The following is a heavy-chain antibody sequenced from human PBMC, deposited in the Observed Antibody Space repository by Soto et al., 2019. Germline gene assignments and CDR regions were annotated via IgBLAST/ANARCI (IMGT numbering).Heavy chain of an antibody. D-gene: IGHD3-10*01. CDR3: ARGEDYYGSGSYSHWFDP. CDR2: IYYSGST. V-gene: IGHV4-59*01. CDR1: GGSISSYY. Sequence: KPSETLSLTCTVSGGSISSYYWSWIRQPPGKGLEWIGYIYYSGSTNYNPSLKSRVTISVDTSKNQFSLKLSSVTAADTAVYYCARGEDYYGSGSYSHWFDPWGQGTLVTVSS. J-gene: IGHJ5*02.